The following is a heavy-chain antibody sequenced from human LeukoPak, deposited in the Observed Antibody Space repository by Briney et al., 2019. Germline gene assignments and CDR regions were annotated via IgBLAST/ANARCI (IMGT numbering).Heavy chain of an antibody. Sequence: GGSLRLSCAASGFTFSDYYMSWIRQAPGKGLEWVSYISSSGSTIYYADSVKGRFTISRDNAKNSLYLQMNSLRAEDTAVYYCGRGQEQWLADDAFDIWGQGTIVTVSS. CDR2: ISSSGSTI. D-gene: IGHD6-19*01. CDR1: GFTFSDYY. J-gene: IGHJ3*02. CDR3: GRGQEQWLADDAFDI. V-gene: IGHV3-11*01.